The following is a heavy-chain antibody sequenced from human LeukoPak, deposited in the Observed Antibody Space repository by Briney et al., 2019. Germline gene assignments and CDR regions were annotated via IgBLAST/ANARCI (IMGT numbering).Heavy chain of an antibody. CDR2: TSGSGGST. CDR3: AKDHHGDSGSYFDY. Sequence: GGSLRLSCAASGFTFSSYAMSWVRQAPGKGLEWVSATSGSGGSTYYADSVKGRFTISRDNSKNTLYLQMNSLRAEDTAAYYCAKDHHGDSGSYFDYWGQGTLVTVSS. J-gene: IGHJ4*02. V-gene: IGHV3-23*01. CDR1: GFTFSSYA. D-gene: IGHD1-26*01.